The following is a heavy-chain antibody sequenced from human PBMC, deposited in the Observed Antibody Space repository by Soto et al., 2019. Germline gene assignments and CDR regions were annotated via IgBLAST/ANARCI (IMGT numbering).Heavy chain of an antibody. Sequence: QLQLQESGPGLVKPSETLSLTCSVSGGSISTDSYNWDWIRQSPGKGLDWIGTIYYDGTPSYNPSLKSQVTISVDTSRTHFSLKVKSVTAADTAMYYCARFFGNAFDVWGQGTMVKVSS. CDR2: IYYDGTP. V-gene: IGHV4-39*02. J-gene: IGHJ3*01. CDR1: GGSISTDSYN. CDR3: ARFFGNAFDV. D-gene: IGHD3-3*01.